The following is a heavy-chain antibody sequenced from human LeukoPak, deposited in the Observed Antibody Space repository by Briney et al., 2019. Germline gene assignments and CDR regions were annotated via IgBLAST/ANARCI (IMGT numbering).Heavy chain of an antibody. CDR1: GGSISSYF. Sequence: PSETLSLTGAVSGGSISSYFWHWIRQPPGKGLDWIGYISYSGSTIYNPSLKSRVTISRDTSKNQFSLKLSSVTAADTAVYYCATNYFDSSGYYYGLGHWGQGALVTVSS. D-gene: IGHD3-22*01. V-gene: IGHV4-59*01. J-gene: IGHJ4*02. CDR3: ATNYFDSSGYYYGLGH. CDR2: ISYSGST.